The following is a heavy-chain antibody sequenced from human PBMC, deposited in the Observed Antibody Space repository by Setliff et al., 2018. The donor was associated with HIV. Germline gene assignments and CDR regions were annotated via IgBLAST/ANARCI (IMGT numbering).Heavy chain of an antibody. V-gene: IGHV4-31*03. CDR3: ARDVVGQQLPNY. D-gene: IGHD6-13*01. Sequence: TSETLSLTCTVSGGSISSGGYYWSWIRQHPGKGLEWIGYIYYSGSTKYNPSLASRVTMSIDTSKNQFSLELNSVTAADTAVYYCARDVVGQQLPNYWGQGTLVTVSS. CDR2: IYYSGST. CDR1: GGSISSGGYY. J-gene: IGHJ4*02.